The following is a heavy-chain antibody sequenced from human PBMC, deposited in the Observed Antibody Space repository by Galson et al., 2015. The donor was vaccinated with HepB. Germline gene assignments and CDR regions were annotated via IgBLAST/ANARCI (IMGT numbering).Heavy chain of an antibody. CDR2: ISYDGSNK. CDR1: GFTFSSYG. D-gene: IGHD1-14*01. V-gene: IGHV3-30*18. J-gene: IGHJ6*02. CDR3: AESSNPGGGGYYYYGMDV. Sequence: SLRLSCAASGFTFSSYGMHWVRQAPGKGLEWVAVISYDGSNKYYADSVKGRFTISRDNSKNTLYLQMNSLRAEDTAVYYCAESSNPGGGGYYYYGMDVWGQGTTVTVSS.